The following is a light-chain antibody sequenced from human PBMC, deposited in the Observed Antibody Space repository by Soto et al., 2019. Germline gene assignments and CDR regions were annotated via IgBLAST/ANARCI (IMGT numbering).Light chain of an antibody. V-gene: IGKV3-20*01. Sequence: IVLTQSPGTLSLSPGERATLSCRASQSVSSSYLAWYQQKPGQAPRLLIYGASSRATGIPDRFSGSGSGTDFTLSISGLEPEDSAVYYCQQYGRSPLTFGGGTKVDIK. CDR3: QQYGRSPLT. J-gene: IGKJ4*01. CDR1: QSVSSSY. CDR2: GAS.